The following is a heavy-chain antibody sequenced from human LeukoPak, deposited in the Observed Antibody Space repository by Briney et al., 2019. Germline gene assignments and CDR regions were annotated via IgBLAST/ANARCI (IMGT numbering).Heavy chain of an antibody. J-gene: IGHJ5*02. Sequence: GGSLRLSCAASGFSFSSYWMHWVRQAPGKGLVWVSRINVDGSNTIYADSVEGRFTISRDNAKNIVNLQMNSLRPEDTAVYYCATDRPHNWLDPWGQGTLVAVSS. V-gene: IGHV3-74*01. CDR3: ATDRPHNWLDP. CDR1: GFSFSSYW. CDR2: INVDGSNT.